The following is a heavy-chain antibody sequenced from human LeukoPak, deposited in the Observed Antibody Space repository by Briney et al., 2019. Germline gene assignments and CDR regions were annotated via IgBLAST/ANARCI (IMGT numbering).Heavy chain of an antibody. CDR1: GYTFTGYY. V-gene: IGHV1-18*04. CDR3: ARVLQYCSSTSCYSPGYFDY. J-gene: IGHJ4*02. CDR2: ISAYNGNT. Sequence: ASVKVSCKASGYTFTGYYMHWVRQAPGQGLEWMGWISAYNGNTNYAQKLQGRVTMTTDTSTSTAYMELRSLRSDDTAVYYCARVLQYCSSTSCYSPGYFDYWGQGTLVTVSS. D-gene: IGHD2-2*01.